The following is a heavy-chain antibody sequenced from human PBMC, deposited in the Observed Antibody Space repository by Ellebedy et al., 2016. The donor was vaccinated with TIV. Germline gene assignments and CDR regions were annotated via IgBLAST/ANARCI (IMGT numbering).Heavy chain of an antibody. Sequence: GESLKISCVASGFTFSSYWMTWVRQAPGKGLQWLANIRQDESEKYYVDSLRGRFTISRDNAKNSLYLQMNSLRVGDTAVYYCARDSGNHYDQLDSWGQGTLVTVSS. CDR1: GFTFSSYW. D-gene: IGHD3-22*01. CDR3: ARDSGNHYDQLDS. V-gene: IGHV3-7*03. CDR2: IRQDESEK. J-gene: IGHJ5*02.